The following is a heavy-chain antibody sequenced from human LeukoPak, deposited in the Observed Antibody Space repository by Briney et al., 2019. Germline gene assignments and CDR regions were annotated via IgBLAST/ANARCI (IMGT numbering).Heavy chain of an antibody. CDR3: ARALRYDDSSGYFSY. CDR1: GYTFSGYY. J-gene: IGHJ4*01. V-gene: IGHV1-2*02. Sequence: GASVKASCKASGYTFSGYYMHWVRQAPGQGLEWMGWINPNSGATNYAQTLQGRVTMTRDTSISIVYMELSRLRTDDTAVYYCARALRYDDSSGYFSYWGHGTLVTVSS. D-gene: IGHD3-22*01. CDR2: INPNSGAT.